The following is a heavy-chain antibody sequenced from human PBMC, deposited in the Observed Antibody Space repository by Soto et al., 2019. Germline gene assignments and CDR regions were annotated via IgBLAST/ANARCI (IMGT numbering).Heavy chain of an antibody. Sequence: ASVKVSCKASGDTFTSYDINWVRQAAGQGLEWMGWMNPNSGNTGYAQKFQGRVTMTRNTSISTAYMELSSLRSEDTAVYYCARVGTDYYGSGSLNYYYYGMDVWGQGTTVTVSS. CDR1: GDTFTSYD. CDR3: ARVGTDYYGSGSLNYYYYGMDV. D-gene: IGHD3-10*01. CDR2: MNPNSGNT. V-gene: IGHV1-8*01. J-gene: IGHJ6*02.